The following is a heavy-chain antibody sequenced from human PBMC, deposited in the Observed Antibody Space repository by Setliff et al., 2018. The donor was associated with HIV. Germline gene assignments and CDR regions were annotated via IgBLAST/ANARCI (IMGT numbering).Heavy chain of an antibody. J-gene: IGHJ4*02. V-gene: IGHV1-24*01. CDR1: GYTFTSYS. Sequence: ASVKVSCKASGYTFTSYSLHWVRQAPGQGLEWMGGFDPEHDKTIYAQKFQGRVTMTEDTSTDTAYMQLNSLRSEDTAVYFCASHRRVGTTVLFSYWGQGTLVTVSS. D-gene: IGHD1-1*01. CDR3: ASHRRVGTTVLFSY. CDR2: FDPEHDKT.